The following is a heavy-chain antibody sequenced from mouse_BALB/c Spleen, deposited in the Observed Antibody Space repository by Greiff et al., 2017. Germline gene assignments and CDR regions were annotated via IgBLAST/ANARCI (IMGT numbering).Heavy chain of an antibody. CDR2: IDPENGNT. CDR3: ARRGVITTAFFDY. CDR1: GFNIKDYY. Sequence: EVQLQESGAELVRPGALVKLSCKASGFNIKDYYMHWVKQRPEQGLEWIGWIDPENGNTIYDPKFQGKASITADTSSNTAYLQLSSLTSEDTAVYYCARRGVITTAFFDYWGQGTTLTVSS. D-gene: IGHD1-1*01. J-gene: IGHJ2*01. V-gene: IGHV14-1*02.